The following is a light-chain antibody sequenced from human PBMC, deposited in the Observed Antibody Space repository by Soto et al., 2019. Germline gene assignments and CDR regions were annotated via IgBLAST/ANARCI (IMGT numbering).Light chain of an antibody. J-gene: IGLJ1*01. CDR1: SSNIGSNT. CDR3: AAWDDSLNGRV. V-gene: IGLV1-44*01. CDR2: TNN. Sequence: QSVLTQPPSASGTPGQRVTISCSGSSSNIGSNTVNWYQQLPGTAPNLLIFTNNQRPSGVPDRFSGSKSGTSASLAISGLQSEDEADYYCAAWDDSLNGRVFGNGTKVTVL.